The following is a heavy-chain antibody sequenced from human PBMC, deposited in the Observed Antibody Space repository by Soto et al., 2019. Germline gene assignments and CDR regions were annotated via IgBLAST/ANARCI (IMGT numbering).Heavy chain of an antibody. CDR3: ARDIPSGGSYPYFDY. CDR2: IWYDGSNK. J-gene: IGHJ4*02. CDR1: GFTFSSYG. V-gene: IGHV3-33*01. D-gene: IGHD1-26*01. Sequence: GGSLRLSCAASGFTFSSYGMHWVRQAPGKGLEWVAVIWYDGSNKYYADSVKGRFTISRDNSKNTLYLQMNSLRAEDTAVYYCARDIPSGGSYPYFDYWGQGTLVTVSS.